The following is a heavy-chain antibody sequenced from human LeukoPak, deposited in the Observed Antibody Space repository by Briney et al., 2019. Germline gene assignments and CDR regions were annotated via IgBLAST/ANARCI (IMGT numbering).Heavy chain of an antibody. D-gene: IGHD2-2*01. J-gene: IGHJ6*02. CDR2: INEDGSGN. Sequence: PSGSLRLSCAGSGFSFSSYWMGWLRQAQGKGLEWVATINEDGSGNFYVDSVKGRFTISRDNAKNSLYLQMNSLRAEDTAVYYCARLDDIVVVFGPHKTNEDPNYGMDVWGQGTTVTVSS. V-gene: IGHV3-7*01. CDR3: ARLDDIVVVFGPHKTNEDPNYGMDV. CDR1: GFSFSSYW.